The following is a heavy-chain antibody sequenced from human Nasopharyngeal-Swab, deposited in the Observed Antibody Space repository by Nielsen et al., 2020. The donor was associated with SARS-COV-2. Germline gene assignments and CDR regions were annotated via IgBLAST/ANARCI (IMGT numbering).Heavy chain of an antibody. CDR1: GFTFSDSY. Sequence: GGSLSLSCAASGFTFSDSYMTWVRQAPGKGLESVSYISGNSDVTNYADSVRGRFTISRDNAKNSLYLQMDSLRAEDTAVYYCSRDPRPLDFWGQGTLVTVSS. CDR2: ISGNSDVT. J-gene: IGHJ4*02. CDR3: SRDPRPLDF. V-gene: IGHV3-11*06.